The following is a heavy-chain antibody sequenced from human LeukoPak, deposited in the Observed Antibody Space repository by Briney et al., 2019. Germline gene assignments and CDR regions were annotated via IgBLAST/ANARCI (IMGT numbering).Heavy chain of an antibody. CDR3: ARGQYCTTTSCYSDYYYYYGMDV. CDR2: INSGGRT. Sequence: GGSLRLSCAASGFTFSTYSMSWVRQAPGKGLEWVSLINSGGRTYYADSVKGRFTISRDNSENTLYLQMNSLRAADTAVYYCARGQYCTTTSCYSDYYYYYGMDVWGQGTTVTVSS. CDR1: GFTFSTYS. J-gene: IGHJ6*02. D-gene: IGHD2-2*01. V-gene: IGHV3-23*01.